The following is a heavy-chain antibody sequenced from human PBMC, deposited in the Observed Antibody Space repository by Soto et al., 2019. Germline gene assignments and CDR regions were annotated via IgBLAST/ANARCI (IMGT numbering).Heavy chain of an antibody. V-gene: IGHV3-23*01. CDR1: GFTFSSYG. D-gene: IGHD3-9*01. CDR3: ARDVGLDSDDFFAY. CDR2: IRGDGGQT. J-gene: IGHJ4*02. Sequence: PGGSLRLSCTASGFTFSSYGMGWVRQAPGKGLQWVSTIRGDGGQTHYTDSVKGRLSISRDNSKNTVYLQMDSLRAEDTAMYFCARDVGLDSDDFFAYWGQGTQVTVPS.